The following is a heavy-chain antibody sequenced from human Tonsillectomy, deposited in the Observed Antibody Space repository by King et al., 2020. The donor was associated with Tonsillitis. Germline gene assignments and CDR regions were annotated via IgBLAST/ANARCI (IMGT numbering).Heavy chain of an antibody. V-gene: IGHV5-10-1*03. J-gene: IGHJ5*02. CDR3: ARLGVAAAVYNWFDP. D-gene: IGHD6-13*01. CDR2: IGPGDSYT. Sequence: VQLVESGAEVKKPGESLRISCKGFGYNFTSYWISWVRQMPGKGLEWMGRIGPGDSYTNYSPSFQGHVTISADKSITTAYLQWSSLKASDTAMYYCARLGVAAAVYNWFDPWGQGTLGTVSA. CDR1: GYNFTSYW.